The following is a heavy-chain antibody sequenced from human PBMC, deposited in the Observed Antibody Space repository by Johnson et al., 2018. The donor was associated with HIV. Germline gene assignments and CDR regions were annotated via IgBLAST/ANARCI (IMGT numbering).Heavy chain of an antibody. CDR2: ISYDGGEK. J-gene: IGHJ3*02. D-gene: IGHD3-22*01. CDR1: GFTFSSYA. V-gene: IGHV3-30*14. Sequence: QVQLVESGGGVVQPGRSLRLSCAASGFTFSSYAMHWVRQAPGKGLEWVALISYDGGEKYYADSVKGRFTISRDNSKNTLYLQMNSLRAEDTAVYYCARGFGYYYDSSGYYGPFDIWGQGTMVTVSS. CDR3: ARGFGYYYDSSGYYGPFDI.